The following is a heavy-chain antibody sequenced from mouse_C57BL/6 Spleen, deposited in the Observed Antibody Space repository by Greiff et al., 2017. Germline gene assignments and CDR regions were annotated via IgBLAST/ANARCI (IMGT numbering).Heavy chain of an antibody. D-gene: IGHD1-1*01. J-gene: IGHJ4*01. CDR1: GFKFNDYY. V-gene: IGHV1-19*01. CDR3: ARKGGANCAMDY. CDR2: LNPYNGGT. Sequence: EVQLQQSGPVLVKPGASVKMSCTASGFKFNDYYMHWVKQSPGKSLEWIGVLNPYNGGTRYPPKFEGKATLTVDKSSNTAYMERSSLTSEDTAVYYCARKGGANCAMDYWGQGTSVTVSS.